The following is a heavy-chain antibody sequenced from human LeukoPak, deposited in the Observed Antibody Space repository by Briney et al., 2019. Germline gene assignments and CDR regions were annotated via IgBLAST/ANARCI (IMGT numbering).Heavy chain of an antibody. CDR1: GGSISSYY. V-gene: IGHV4-59*01. Sequence: SETLSLTCTVSGGSISSYYWSWIRQPPGKGLEWIGYIYYSGSTNYNPSLKSRVTISVDTSKNQFSLKLSSVTAADTAVYYCAKSSGYGLIDIWGQGTMVTVSS. CDR3: AKSSGYGLIDI. J-gene: IGHJ3*02. D-gene: IGHD3-22*01. CDR2: IYYSGST.